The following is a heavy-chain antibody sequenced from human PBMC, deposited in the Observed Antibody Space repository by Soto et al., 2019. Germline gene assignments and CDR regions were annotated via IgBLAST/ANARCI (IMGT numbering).Heavy chain of an antibody. Sequence: QVQLVQSGAEVKKPGASVKVSCKASGYTFTSYAMHWVRQAPGQRLEWMGWINAGNGNTKYSQKFQDSVHITRATSASIVYMEGSRVSSEDTAGYCCARGSHLLYGGNPRWLYLYGMAVWGQGTTVTVSS. CDR1: GYTFTSYA. D-gene: IGHD2-8*01. V-gene: IGHV1-3*01. CDR3: ARGSHLLYGGNPRWLYLYGMAV. CDR2: INAGNGNT. J-gene: IGHJ6*02.